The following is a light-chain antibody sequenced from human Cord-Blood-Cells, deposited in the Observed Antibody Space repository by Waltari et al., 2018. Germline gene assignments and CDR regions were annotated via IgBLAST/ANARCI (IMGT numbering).Light chain of an antibody. CDR1: QSVSSN. CDR3: QQYNNWPRT. CDR2: GAS. Sequence: EIVMTQSPATLSVSPGERATLSCRASQSVSSNLAWYQQKPGQTPRLLSYGASTRATGIPARFSCSGSGTEFTLTISSLQSEDFAVYYCQQYNNWPRTFGQGIKVEIK. V-gene: IGKV3-15*01. J-gene: IGKJ1*01.